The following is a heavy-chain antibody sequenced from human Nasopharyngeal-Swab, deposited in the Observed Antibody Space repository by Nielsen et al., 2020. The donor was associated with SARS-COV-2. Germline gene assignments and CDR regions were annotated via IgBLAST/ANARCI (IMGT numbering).Heavy chain of an antibody. V-gene: IGHV5-51*01. CDR1: GYSFTSYW. Sequence: TVSCKGSGYSFTSYWIGWVRQMPGKGLEWMGIIYPGDSDTRYSPSFQGQVTISADKSISTAYLQWSSLKASDTAMYYCARLPANHYYYYMDVWGKGTTVTVSS. CDR3: ARLPANHYYYYMDV. J-gene: IGHJ6*03. CDR2: IYPGDSDT. D-gene: IGHD4/OR15-4a*01.